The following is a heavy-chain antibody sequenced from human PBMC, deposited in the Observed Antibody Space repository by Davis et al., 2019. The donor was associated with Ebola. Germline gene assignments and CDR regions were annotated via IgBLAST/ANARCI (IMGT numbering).Heavy chain of an antibody. D-gene: IGHD4-23*01. J-gene: IGHJ3*02. CDR2: IYPGDSDS. Sequence: GESLKISCKGSGSTFNTYWIGWVRQMPGKGLEWMEIIYPGDSDSRYNPSSQGQVTFSADKSITTAYLQWSSLKASDSAMYYCAGASDYGGRWGDAFDIWGQRTMVTVSS. CDR1: GSTFNTYW. CDR3: AGASDYGGRWGDAFDI. V-gene: IGHV5-51*01.